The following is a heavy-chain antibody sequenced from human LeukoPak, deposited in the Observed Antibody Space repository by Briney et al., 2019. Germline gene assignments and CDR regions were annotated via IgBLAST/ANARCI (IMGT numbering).Heavy chain of an antibody. Sequence: ASVKVSCKASGYTFTDYYMHWVRQAPGQGLEWMGWINPNSGDAYYAQKFQGRVTMTRDTSISTAYMELSRLRSDDTAFYYCARPTLQTLGAWGQGTLVTVSS. CDR1: GYTFTDYY. CDR3: ARPTLQTLGA. D-gene: IGHD3-10*01. V-gene: IGHV1-2*02. CDR2: INPNSGDA. J-gene: IGHJ5*02.